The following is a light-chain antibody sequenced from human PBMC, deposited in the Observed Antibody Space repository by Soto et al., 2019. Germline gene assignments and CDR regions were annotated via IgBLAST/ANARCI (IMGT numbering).Light chain of an antibody. V-gene: IGKV1-39*01. CDR3: QQRSNWLVT. CDR1: QSISSY. J-gene: IGKJ4*01. CDR2: AAS. Sequence: DIQMTQSPSSLSASVGDRVTITCRASQSISSYLNWYQQKPGKAPKLLIYAASSLQSGVPSRFSGSGSGTDFTLTISSLQPEDFATYYCQQRSNWLVTFGGGTKVDIK.